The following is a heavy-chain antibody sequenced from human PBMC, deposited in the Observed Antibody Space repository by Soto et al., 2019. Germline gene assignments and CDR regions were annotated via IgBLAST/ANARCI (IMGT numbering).Heavy chain of an antibody. Sequence: GGSLRLSCAASGFTFSSYAMSWVRQAPGKGLEWVSAISGSGGSTYYADSVKGRFTISRDNSKNTLYLQMNSLRAEDTAVYYCAKKAYYYDSSGYLFDYWGQGTPVPVYS. D-gene: IGHD3-22*01. CDR2: ISGSGGST. V-gene: IGHV3-23*01. CDR1: GFTFSSYA. J-gene: IGHJ4*02. CDR3: AKKAYYYDSSGYLFDY.